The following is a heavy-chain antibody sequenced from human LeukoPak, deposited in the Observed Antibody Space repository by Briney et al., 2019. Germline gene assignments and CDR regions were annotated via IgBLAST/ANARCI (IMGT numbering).Heavy chain of an antibody. J-gene: IGHJ4*02. CDR1: GFTFNNYG. CDR3: AKDGTSYYYIYY. D-gene: IGHD2/OR15-2a*01. Sequence: GGSLRLSCAASGFTFNNYGMHWVRQAPGKGLEWLAFIRYDGSNTYYADSVKGRFTVSRDDSKNTLYLQMNSLRGDDTAVYYCAKDGTSYYYIYYWGQGTLVTVSS. CDR2: IRYDGSNT. V-gene: IGHV3-30*02.